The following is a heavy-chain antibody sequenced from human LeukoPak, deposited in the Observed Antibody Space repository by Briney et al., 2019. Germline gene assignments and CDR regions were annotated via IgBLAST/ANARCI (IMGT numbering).Heavy chain of an antibody. D-gene: IGHD3-9*01. V-gene: IGHV3-30*04. Sequence: GGSLRLSCAASGFTFSSYAMHWVRQAPGKGLEWVAVISYDGSNRYYADSVKGRFTVSRDNSKNTLYLQMNSLRAEDTAVYYCASLITIFDAFDIWGQGTMVTVSS. CDR3: ASLITIFDAFDI. J-gene: IGHJ3*02. CDR1: GFTFSSYA. CDR2: ISYDGSNR.